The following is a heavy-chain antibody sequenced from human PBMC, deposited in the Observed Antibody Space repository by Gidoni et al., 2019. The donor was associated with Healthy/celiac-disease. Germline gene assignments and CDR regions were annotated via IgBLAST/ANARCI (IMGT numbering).Heavy chain of an antibody. D-gene: IGHD4-17*01. CDR1: GFTFSDPY. V-gene: IGHV3-72*01. CDR3: ARAYDYGDYPDY. CDR2: TRNKANSYTT. J-gene: IGHJ4*02. Sequence: EVPLVESGGGLVQPGGSLRLSCAASGFTFSDPYMDWVRQAPGKGLEWVGRTRNKANSYTTEYAASVKGRFTISRDDSKNSLYLQMNSLKTEDTAVYYCARAYDYGDYPDYWGQGTLVTVSS.